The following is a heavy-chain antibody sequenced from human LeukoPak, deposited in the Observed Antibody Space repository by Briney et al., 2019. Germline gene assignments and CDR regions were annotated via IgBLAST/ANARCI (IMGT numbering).Heavy chain of an antibody. CDR1: GGSVSSGSYY. V-gene: IGHV4-61*01. CDR2: IYYSGST. Sequence: SETLSLTCTVSGGSVSSGSYYWSWIRQPPGKGLEWIGYIYYSGSTNYNPSLKSRVTISVDTSKNQFSLKLSSVTAADTAVYYCAREYQHNWFDPWGQGTLVTVSS. CDR3: AREYQHNWFDP. J-gene: IGHJ5*02. D-gene: IGHD2-2*01.